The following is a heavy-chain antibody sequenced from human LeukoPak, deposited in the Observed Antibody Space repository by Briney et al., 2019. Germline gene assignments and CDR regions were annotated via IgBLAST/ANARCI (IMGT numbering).Heavy chain of an antibody. J-gene: IGHJ4*02. CDR3: ASRPAGSTWYGVFDY. Sequence: PSETLSLTCTVSGGSINNYYWSWIRQPPGKGLEWIGYVFYPGSTNYNPSLKSRVTMSLDTSRDQFSLRLTSVTAADTAIYYCASRPAGSTWYGVFDYWSQGTLVTVSS. V-gene: IGHV4-59*01. CDR2: VFYPGST. CDR1: GGSINNYY. D-gene: IGHD6-13*01.